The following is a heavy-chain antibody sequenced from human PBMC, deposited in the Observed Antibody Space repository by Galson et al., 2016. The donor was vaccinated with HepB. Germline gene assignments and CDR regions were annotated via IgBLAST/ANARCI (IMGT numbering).Heavy chain of an antibody. CDR1: GGSISSTEYY. V-gene: IGHV4-39*01. CDR2: IYRSEST. D-gene: IGHD6-19*01. Sequence: SLTCSVSGGSISSTEYYWGWIRQPPGRGLEWIGSIYRSESTYYNPSLKSRVTISVDTSKNQFSLRLDSVTAADAGVYYCATGIVVAGKYYYYYMDVWGKGTTVTVSS. J-gene: IGHJ6*03. CDR3: ATGIVVAGKYYYYYMDV.